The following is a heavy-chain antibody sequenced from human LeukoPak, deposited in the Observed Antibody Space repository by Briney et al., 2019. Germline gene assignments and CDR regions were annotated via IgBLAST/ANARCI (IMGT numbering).Heavy chain of an antibody. Sequence: SETLSLTCTVSGGSINNADYYWTWIRQHPGKGLEWIGFIFYSGNTTYNPSLKSRVTISIDTSKNQFFLKMNSVTAADTAVYYCATTRAHQFDFWGQGTLVTVSS. J-gene: IGHJ4*02. CDR1: GGSINNADYY. D-gene: IGHD4-11*01. V-gene: IGHV4-31*03. CDR2: IFYSGNT. CDR3: ATTRAHQFDF.